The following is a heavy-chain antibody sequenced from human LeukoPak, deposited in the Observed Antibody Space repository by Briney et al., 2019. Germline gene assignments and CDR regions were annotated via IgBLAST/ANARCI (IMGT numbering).Heavy chain of an antibody. V-gene: IGHV4-34*01. Sequence: SETLSLTCAVYGGSFSGYYWSWIRQPPGKGLEWIGEINHSGSTNYNPSLKSRVTISVDTSKNQFSLKLSSVTAADTALYYCTFTERGYNAAWGQGTLVTVSS. CDR2: INHSGST. D-gene: IGHD1-1*01. J-gene: IGHJ5*02. CDR1: GGSFSGYY. CDR3: TFTERGYNAA.